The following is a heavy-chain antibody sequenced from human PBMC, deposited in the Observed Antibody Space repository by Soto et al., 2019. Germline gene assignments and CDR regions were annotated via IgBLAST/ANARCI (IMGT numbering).Heavy chain of an antibody. V-gene: IGHV4-39*01. CDR1: GGSISSSSYY. Sequence: SETLSLTCTVSGGSISSSSYYWGWIRQPPGKGLEWIGSIYYSGSTYYNPSLKSRVTISVDTSKNQFSLKLSSVTAADTAVYYCARLYAGANFYNDAFDIWGQGTMVTVSS. CDR2: IYYSGST. J-gene: IGHJ3*02. D-gene: IGHD3-16*01. CDR3: ARLYAGANFYNDAFDI.